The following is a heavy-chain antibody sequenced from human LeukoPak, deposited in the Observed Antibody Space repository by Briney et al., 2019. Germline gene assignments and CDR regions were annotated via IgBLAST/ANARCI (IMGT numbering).Heavy chain of an antibody. D-gene: IGHD5-24*01. V-gene: IGHV1-2*02. CDR2: INPNSGGT. J-gene: IGHJ6*03. CDR3: ARNSDGYTGYYYYYMDV. CDR1: GYTFTGYY. Sequence: ASVKVSCKASGYTFTGYYMHWVRQAPGQGLEWMGWINPNSGGTNYAQKFQGRVTMTRDTSISTAYMELSRLRSEDTAVYYCARNSDGYTGYYYYYMDVWGKGTTVTISS.